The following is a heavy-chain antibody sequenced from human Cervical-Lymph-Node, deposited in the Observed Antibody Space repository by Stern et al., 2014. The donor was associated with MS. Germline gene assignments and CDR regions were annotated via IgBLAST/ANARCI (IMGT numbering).Heavy chain of an antibody. CDR3: ARQRIIDMVDDAFDI. CDR2: IDPDRGHT. Sequence: QVQLVQSGPEVKKPGASLKVSCKASGNTFSDSYLNWLRQAPGQGLEWMGRIDPDRGHTNYAKRLHGRITLTRDTSTNTAYLELKSLTSDDMAVYYCARQRIIDMVDDAFDIWGQGTRVAVSS. D-gene: IGHD2/OR15-2a*01. J-gene: IGHJ3*02. V-gene: IGHV1-2*06. CDR1: GNTFSDSY.